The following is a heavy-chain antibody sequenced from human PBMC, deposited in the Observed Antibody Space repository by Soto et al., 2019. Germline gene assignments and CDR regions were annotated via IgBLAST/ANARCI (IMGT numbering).Heavy chain of an antibody. CDR3: AREGTKVTTTSHYYYYYYMDV. Sequence: QVQLQESGPGLVKPSQTLSLTCTVSGGSISSGGYYWSWIRQHPGKGLEWIGYIYYSGSTYYNPSLKSRVTISVDTSKNQFSLKLSSVTAADTAVYYCAREGTKVTTTSHYYYYYYMDVWGKGTTVTVSS. CDR2: IYYSGST. CDR1: GGSISSGGYY. D-gene: IGHD4-4*01. V-gene: IGHV4-31*03. J-gene: IGHJ6*03.